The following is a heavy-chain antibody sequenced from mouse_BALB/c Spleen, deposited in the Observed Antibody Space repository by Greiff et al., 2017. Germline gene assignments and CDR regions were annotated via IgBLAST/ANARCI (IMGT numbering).Heavy chain of an antibody. J-gene: IGHJ4*01. CDR2: IDPENGNT. Sequence: VQLQQSGAELVRPGALVKLSCKASGFNIKDYYMHWVKQRPEQGLEWIGWIDPENGNTIYDPKFQGKASITADTSSNTAYLQLSSLTSEDTAVYYGARRITRYYAMDYWGQGTSVTVSS. V-gene: IGHV14-1*02. CDR1: GFNIKDYY. CDR3: ARRITRYYAMDY. D-gene: IGHD2-4*01.